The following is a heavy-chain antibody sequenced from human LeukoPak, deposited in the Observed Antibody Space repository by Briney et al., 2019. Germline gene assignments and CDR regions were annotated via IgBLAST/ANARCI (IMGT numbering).Heavy chain of an antibody. J-gene: IGHJ4*02. Sequence: GGSLRLSCAASGFTVSSNYMSWVRQAPGKGLEWVSYISTSRSNTDYADSVKGRFTISRDNAKNSLYLQMNTLRAEDTAVYYCARERRLSDWGRGTLVVVSS. V-gene: IGHV3-11*06. CDR3: ARERRLSD. D-gene: IGHD6-25*01. CDR2: ISTSRSNT. CDR1: GFTVSSNY.